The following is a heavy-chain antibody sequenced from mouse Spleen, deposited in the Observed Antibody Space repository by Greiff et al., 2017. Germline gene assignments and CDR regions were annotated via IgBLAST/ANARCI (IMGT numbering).Heavy chain of an antibody. CDR2: IYPSDSET. J-gene: IGHJ4*01. CDR1: GYTFTSYW. Sequence: QVQLQQPGAELVRPGSSVKLSCKASGYTFTSYWMDWVKQRPGQGLEWIGNIYPSDSETHYNQKFKDKATLTVDKSSSTAYMQLSSLTSEDSAVYYCARRIWDGYSYYYAMDYWGQGTSVTVSS. CDR3: ARRIWDGYSYYYAMDY. D-gene: IGHD2-3*01. V-gene: IGHV1-61*01.